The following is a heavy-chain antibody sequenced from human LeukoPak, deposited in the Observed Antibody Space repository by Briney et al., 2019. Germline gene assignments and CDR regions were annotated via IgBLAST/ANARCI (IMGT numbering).Heavy chain of an antibody. CDR2: ISYDGSNK. CDR3: AKDHGIAVAGLDY. J-gene: IGHJ4*02. Sequence: GGSLRLSCAASGFTFSSYGMHWVPQAPGKGLEWVAVISYDGSNKYYADSVKGRFTISRDNSKNTLYLQMNSLRAEDTAVYYCAKDHGIAVAGLDYWGQGTLVTVSS. V-gene: IGHV3-30*18. CDR1: GFTFSSYG. D-gene: IGHD6-19*01.